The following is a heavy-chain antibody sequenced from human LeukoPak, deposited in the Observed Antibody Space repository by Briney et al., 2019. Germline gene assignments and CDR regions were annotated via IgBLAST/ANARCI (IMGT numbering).Heavy chain of an antibody. CDR1: GYTFTSYY. Sequence: ASVKVSCKASGYTFTSYYMHWVRQAPGQGLEWMRIINPSGGSTSYAQKFQGRVTMTRDTSMSTVYMELSSLRSEDTAVYYCARDHGDILTGYYHRSFDYWGQGTLVTVSS. CDR2: INPSGGST. V-gene: IGHV1-46*01. J-gene: IGHJ4*02. CDR3: ARDHGDILTGYYHRSFDY. D-gene: IGHD3-9*01.